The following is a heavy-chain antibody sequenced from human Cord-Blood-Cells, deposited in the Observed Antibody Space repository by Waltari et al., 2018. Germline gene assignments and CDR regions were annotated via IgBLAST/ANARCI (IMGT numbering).Heavy chain of an antibody. CDR3: ARHGPRAAMVDY. V-gene: IGHV1-2*06. CDR2: INPNSGGT. J-gene: IGHJ4*02. CDR1: GYTFTGYY. D-gene: IGHD5-18*01. Sequence: QVQLVQSGAEVKKPGASVKVSCKASGYTFTGYYMHWVRQAPGQGLEGMGRINPNSGGTNNAQKLQGRVTMTRDTSISTAYMELSRLRSDDTAVYYCARHGPRAAMVDYWGQGTLVTVSS.